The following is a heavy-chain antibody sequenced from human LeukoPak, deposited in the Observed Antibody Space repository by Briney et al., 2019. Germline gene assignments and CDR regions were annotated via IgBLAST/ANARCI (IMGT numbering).Heavy chain of an antibody. V-gene: IGHV1-18*01. CDR3: ARDRGHGDSRFNFDV. Sequence: ASVKVSCKASGYTFTDYGISWVRQAPGQGLEWMGWISAYNGNINYAQKVQDRVTMSTDTSTSTAYMELRSLRSDDTAVYCCARDRGHGDSRFNFDVWGRGTLVIVSS. D-gene: IGHD4-17*01. CDR2: ISAYNGNI. CDR1: GYTFTDYG. J-gene: IGHJ2*01.